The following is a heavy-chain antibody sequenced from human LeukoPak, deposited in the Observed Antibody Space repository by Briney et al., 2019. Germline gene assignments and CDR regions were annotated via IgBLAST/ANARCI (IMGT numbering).Heavy chain of an antibody. CDR2: INPNSGGT. D-gene: IGHD2-21*02. CDR3: ARDPGVTNWFDP. CDR1: EYTFT. V-gene: IGHV1-2*02. Sequence: ASAKVSCKASEYTFTMHWVRQAPGQGLEWMGWINPNSGGTNYAQKFQGRVTMTRDTSISTAYMELSRLRSDDTAVYYCARDPGVTNWFDPWGQGTLVTVSS. J-gene: IGHJ5*02.